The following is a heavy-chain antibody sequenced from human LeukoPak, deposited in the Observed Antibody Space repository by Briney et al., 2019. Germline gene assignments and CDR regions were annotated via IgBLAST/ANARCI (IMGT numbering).Heavy chain of an antibody. CDR2: ISYDGSNK. J-gene: IGHJ4*02. CDR1: GFTFSSYA. V-gene: IGHV3-30-3*01. Sequence: GGSLRLSCAASGFTFSSYAMHWVRQAPGKGLEWVAVISYDGSNKYYADSVKGRFTISRDNSKNTLYLQMNSLRAEDTAVYYCARDRFRYCSSTSCYHLDYWGQGTLVTVSS. D-gene: IGHD2-2*01. CDR3: ARDRFRYCSSTSCYHLDY.